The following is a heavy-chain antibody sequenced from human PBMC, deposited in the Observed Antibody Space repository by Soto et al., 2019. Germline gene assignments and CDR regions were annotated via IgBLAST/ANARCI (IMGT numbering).Heavy chain of an antibody. J-gene: IGHJ5*02. CDR3: ARDRLPMMVVVMGWFDP. CDR2: ISGSGNTI. Sequence: PGGSLRLSCAASGFSFRDYYMSWIRQAPGKGLEWISYISGSGNTIYYADSVKGRFIISRDNAKNSLFLQMHSLRADDTAVYYCARDRLPMMVVVMGWFDPWGQGTLVTVSS. D-gene: IGHD3-22*01. CDR1: GFSFRDYY. V-gene: IGHV3-11*01.